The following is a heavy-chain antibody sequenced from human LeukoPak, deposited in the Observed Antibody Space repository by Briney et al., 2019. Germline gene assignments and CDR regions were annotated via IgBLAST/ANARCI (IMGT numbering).Heavy chain of an antibody. V-gene: IGHV3-23*01. CDR2: ISGSGGST. Sequence: GGSLRLSCAASGFTFSSYAMSWVRQAPGKGLEWLSAISGSGGSTYYADSVKGRFTISRDNSKNTLYLQMNSLRAEDTAVYYCAKENVVGLLPDYFDYWGQGTLVTVSS. J-gene: IGHJ4*02. CDR1: GFTFSSYA. CDR3: AKENVVGLLPDYFDY. D-gene: IGHD2-21*01.